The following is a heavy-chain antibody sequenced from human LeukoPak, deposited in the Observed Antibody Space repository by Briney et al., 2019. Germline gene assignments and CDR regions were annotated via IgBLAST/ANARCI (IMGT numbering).Heavy chain of an antibody. CDR1: GFTFSSYW. J-gene: IGHJ4*02. V-gene: IGHV3-7*01. CDR2: IKQDGSEK. CDR3: ARVLRRSGSYLDY. D-gene: IGHD1-26*01. Sequence: GGSLRLSCAASGFTFSSYWMSWVRQAPGKGLEWVANIKQDGSEKYYVDSVKGRFTISRDNAKNSLYLQMNSLRAEDTAVYYCARVLRRSGSYLDYWGQGTLVTVSS.